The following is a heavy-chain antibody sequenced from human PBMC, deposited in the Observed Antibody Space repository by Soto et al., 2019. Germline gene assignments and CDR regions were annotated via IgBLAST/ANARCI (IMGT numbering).Heavy chain of an antibody. CDR2: IVPIVDTS. CDR1: GGTFSSYA. Sequence: QVQLVQSGAEVRQPASSVKVSCKTSGGTFSSYAISWVRQAPGQGLEWMGGIVPIVDTSTYAQKFQGRLTITADESTSTVYMELSSLRSDDTDVYYCVRVVAIPGYPDNWGQGTLVTVSS. V-gene: IGHV1-69*12. D-gene: IGHD5-12*01. J-gene: IGHJ4*02. CDR3: VRVVAIPGYPDN.